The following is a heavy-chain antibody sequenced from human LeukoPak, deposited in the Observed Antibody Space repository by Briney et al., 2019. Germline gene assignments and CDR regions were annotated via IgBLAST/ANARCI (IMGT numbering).Heavy chain of an antibody. CDR1: GGSISSYY. J-gene: IGHJ3*02. D-gene: IGHD4-11*01. CDR2: IYTSGST. V-gene: IGHV4-4*09. CDR3: ASMTTATDAFDI. Sequence: SETLSLTCTVSGGSISSYYWSWIRQPPGKGLEWIGYIYTSGSTNYNPSLKSRVTISVDTSKSQFSLKLSSVTAADTAVYYCASMTTATDAFDIWGQGTMVTVSS.